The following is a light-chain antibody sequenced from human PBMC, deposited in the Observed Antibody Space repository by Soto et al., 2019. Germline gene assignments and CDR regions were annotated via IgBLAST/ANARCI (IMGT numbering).Light chain of an antibody. CDR1: QDIAIY. Sequence: IQLTQSPSSLSASVGDRVTITCRASQDIAIYLAWYQQKPGEAPKLLIYAASTLYGGVPSRFSGSGSGTDFALTISSLQPEDFATYSCQQSYNTPWTFGQGTKVDIK. V-gene: IGKV1-39*01. J-gene: IGKJ1*01. CDR3: QQSYNTPWT. CDR2: AAS.